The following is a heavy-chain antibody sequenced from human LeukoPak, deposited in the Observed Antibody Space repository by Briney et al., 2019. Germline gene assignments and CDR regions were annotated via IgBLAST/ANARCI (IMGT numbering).Heavy chain of an antibody. D-gene: IGHD6-19*01. Sequence: GSSVKVSCKASGGTFISYAISWVRQAPGQGLEWMGGIIPIFGTANYAQKFQGRVTITTDESTSTAYMELSSLRSEDTAVYYCARSEGWDSSGWSSRAYYYYYMDVWGKGTTVTVSS. CDR1: GGTFISYA. V-gene: IGHV1-69*05. CDR3: ARSEGWDSSGWSSRAYYYYYMDV. J-gene: IGHJ6*03. CDR2: IIPIFGTA.